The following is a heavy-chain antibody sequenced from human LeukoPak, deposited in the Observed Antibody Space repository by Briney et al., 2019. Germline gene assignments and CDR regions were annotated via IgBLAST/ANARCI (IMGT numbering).Heavy chain of an antibody. J-gene: IGHJ4*02. CDR3: AKVFLGSSLVRVFDY. CDR1: GFTFSSYG. D-gene: IGHD6-13*01. CDR2: IRYDGSNK. V-gene: IGHV3-30*02. Sequence: GGSLRLSCAASGFTFSSYGMHWVRQAPGKGLEWVAFIRYDGSNKYYADSVKGRFTISRDNSKNTLYLQMNSLRAEDTAVYYCAKVFLGSSLVRVFDYWGQGTLVTVSS.